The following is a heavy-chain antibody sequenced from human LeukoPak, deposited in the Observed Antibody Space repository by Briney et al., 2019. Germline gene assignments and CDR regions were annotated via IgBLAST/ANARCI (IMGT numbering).Heavy chain of an antibody. CDR3: ARDAVGARYDS. D-gene: IGHD1-26*01. CDR1: GFTFSSDG. Sequence: GGSLRPSCAASGFTFSSDGMHWVRQAPGKGLEWVAIISYDENSKSYADSVKGRFTISRDNSKNTLYLQMNSLRGEDTAVYYCARDAVGARYDSWGQGTLVIVSS. J-gene: IGHJ4*02. V-gene: IGHV3-30*03. CDR2: ISYDENSK.